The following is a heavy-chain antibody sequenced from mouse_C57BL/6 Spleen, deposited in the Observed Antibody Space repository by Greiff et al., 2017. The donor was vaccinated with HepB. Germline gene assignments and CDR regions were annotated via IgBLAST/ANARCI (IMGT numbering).Heavy chain of an antibody. CDR1: GYTFTSYG. CDR2: IYPRSGNT. Sequence: VQGVESGAELARPGASVKLSCKASGYTFTSYGISWVKQRTGQGLEWIGEIYPRSGNTYYNEKFKGKATLTADKSSSTAYMELRSLTSEDSAVYFCARDRGTAQATYNPWGQGTTLTVSS. J-gene: IGHJ2*01. D-gene: IGHD3-2*02. CDR3: ARDRGTAQATYNP. V-gene: IGHV1-81*01.